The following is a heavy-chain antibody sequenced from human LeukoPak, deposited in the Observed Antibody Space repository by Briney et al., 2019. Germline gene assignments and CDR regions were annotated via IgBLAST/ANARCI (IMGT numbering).Heavy chain of an antibody. V-gene: IGHV3-30*02. D-gene: IGHD6-13*01. J-gene: IGHJ4*02. CDR1: GFTFSSYG. CDR3: AKDQSADSSSWYDY. CDR2: IRYDGSNK. Sequence: GGSLRLSCAASGFTFSSYGMHWVRQAPGKGLEWVAFIRYDGSNKYYADSVKGRFTISRDNSKNTLYLQMNSLRAEDTAVYYCAKDQSADSSSWYDYWGQGTLVTVSS.